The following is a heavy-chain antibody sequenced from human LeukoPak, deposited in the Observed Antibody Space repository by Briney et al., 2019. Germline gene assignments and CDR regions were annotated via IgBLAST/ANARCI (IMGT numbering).Heavy chain of an antibody. V-gene: IGHV4-31*03. CDR2: IYYSGST. CDR1: GGSISSGGYS. J-gene: IGHJ4*02. CDR3: ARSLDTAMVTFDY. Sequence: SETLSLTCTVSGGSISSGGYSWSWIRQHPGKGLEWIGYIYYSGSTYYNPSLKSRVTISVDTSKNQFSLKLSSVTAADTAVYYRARSLDTAMVTFDYWGQGTLVTVSS. D-gene: IGHD5-18*01.